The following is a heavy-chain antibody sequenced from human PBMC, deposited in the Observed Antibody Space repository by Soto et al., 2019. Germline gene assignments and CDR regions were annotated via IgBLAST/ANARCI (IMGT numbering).Heavy chain of an antibody. V-gene: IGHV3-23*01. J-gene: IGHJ5*02. CDR3: AKSWLFSAATPLAWFDL. CDR2: ISDSGSST. Sequence: GGSLRLSCAASGFTLTNYAMSWIRQAPGKGLEWVSTISDSGSSTYYAGSVKGRFSISRDNSKNTLYLQMNSLRAEDTAVYYCAKSWLFSAATPLAWFDLWGQGTLVPVSS. CDR1: GFTLTNYA. D-gene: IGHD6-19*01.